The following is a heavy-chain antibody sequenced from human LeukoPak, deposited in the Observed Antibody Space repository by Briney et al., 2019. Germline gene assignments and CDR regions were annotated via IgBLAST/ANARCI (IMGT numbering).Heavy chain of an antibody. V-gene: IGHV3-21*05. CDR3: ARGGGSYSAIYFDY. J-gene: IGHJ4*02. D-gene: IGHD1-26*01. CDR2: ISSSSSYI. Sequence: GGSLRLSCAASGFTFGSYSMNWVRQAPGKGPEWVSYISSSSSYIYYADSVKGRFTISRDNAKNSLYLQMNSLRAEDTAVYYCARGGGSYSAIYFDYWGQGTLVTVSS. CDR1: GFTFGSYS.